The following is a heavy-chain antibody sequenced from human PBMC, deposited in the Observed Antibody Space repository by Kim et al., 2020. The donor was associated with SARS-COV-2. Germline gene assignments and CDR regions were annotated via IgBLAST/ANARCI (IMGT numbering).Heavy chain of an antibody. Sequence: GGSLRLSYAASGFTFDDYTMHWVRQAPGKGLEWVSLISWDGGRTYYADSVKGRFTISRDNSKNSLYLQMNSLRTEDTALYYCAKDYYYDSSGYSVGYFDYWGQGTLVTVSS. CDR2: ISWDGGRT. CDR3: AKDYYYDSSGYSVGYFDY. J-gene: IGHJ4*02. D-gene: IGHD3-22*01. CDR1: GFTFDDYT. V-gene: IGHV3-43*01.